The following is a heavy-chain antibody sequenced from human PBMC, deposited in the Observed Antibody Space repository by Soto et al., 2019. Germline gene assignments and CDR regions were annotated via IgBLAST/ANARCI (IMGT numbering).Heavy chain of an antibody. CDR2: IYYSGST. J-gene: IGHJ4*02. D-gene: IGHD4-17*01. CDR1: GGSISSSSYY. Sequence: PSETLSLTCTVSGGSISSSSYYWGWIRQPPGKGLEWIGSIYYSGSTYYNPSLESRVTISVDTSKNQFSLKLSSVTAADTAVYYCARHPYGDLYYSDYWGQGTLVTVS. V-gene: IGHV4-39*01. CDR3: ARHPYGDLYYSDY.